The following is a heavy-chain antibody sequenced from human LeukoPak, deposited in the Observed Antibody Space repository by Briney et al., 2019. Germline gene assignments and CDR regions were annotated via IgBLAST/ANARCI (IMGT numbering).Heavy chain of an antibody. CDR2: IGAGGTFT. V-gene: IGHV3-23*01. D-gene: IGHD4-11*01. CDR1: GFTFSSYA. Sequence: GGSLRLSCTASGFTFSSYAMNCVRQAPGKGLEWVSGIGAGGTFTYYADSVKGRFTIFRDNSRNTLYLQMNSLRADDTAVYYCAKDLDYTTDGYYFDYWGQGTLVTVSS. CDR3: AKDLDYTTDGYYFDY. J-gene: IGHJ4*02.